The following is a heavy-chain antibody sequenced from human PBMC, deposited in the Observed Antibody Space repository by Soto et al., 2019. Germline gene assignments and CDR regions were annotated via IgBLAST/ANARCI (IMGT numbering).Heavy chain of an antibody. J-gene: IGHJ4*02. CDR3: ARPSIQAPGTY. Sequence: GGSLRLSCVVSGFTFSNYAMSWVRQAPGKGLEWVSVISGGGSNTDYADSVRGRFTISRDYSHNTLYLQLNSLRPQDTAIYYCARPSIQAPGTYWGQGTLVTVSS. CDR1: GFTFSNYA. D-gene: IGHD6-13*01. V-gene: IGHV3-23*01. CDR2: ISGGGSNT.